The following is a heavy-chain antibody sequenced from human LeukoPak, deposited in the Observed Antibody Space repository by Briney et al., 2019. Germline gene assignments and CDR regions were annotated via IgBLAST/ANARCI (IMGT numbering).Heavy chain of an antibody. J-gene: IGHJ4*02. CDR2: IYTSGST. V-gene: IGHV4-4*07. Sequence: LETLSLTCTVSGGSISSYYWSWIRQPAGKGLEWIGRIYTSGSTNYNPSLKSRVTMSVDTSKNQFSLKLSSVTAADTAVYYCAREGYCSSTSCYVRYWGQGTLVTVSS. CDR3: AREGYCSSTSCYVRY. D-gene: IGHD2-2*01. CDR1: GGSISSYY.